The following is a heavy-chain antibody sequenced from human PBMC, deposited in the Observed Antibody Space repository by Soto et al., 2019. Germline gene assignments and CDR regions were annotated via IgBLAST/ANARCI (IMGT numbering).Heavy chain of an antibody. CDR1: GYTFTSYA. D-gene: IGHD6-13*01. Sequence: ASVKVSCKASGYTFTSYAMHWVRQAPGQRLEWMGWINAGNGNTKYSQKFQGRVTITRDTSASTAYMELSSLRSEDTAVYYCARGIAAAPMWTYYYYMDVWGKGTTVTVSS. CDR2: INAGNGNT. V-gene: IGHV1-3*01. J-gene: IGHJ6*03. CDR3: ARGIAAAPMWTYYYYMDV.